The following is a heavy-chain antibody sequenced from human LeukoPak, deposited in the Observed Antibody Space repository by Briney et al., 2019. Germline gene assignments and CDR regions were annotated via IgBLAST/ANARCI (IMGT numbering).Heavy chain of an antibody. CDR2: ISAYNGNT. J-gene: IGHJ4*02. D-gene: IGHD6-13*01. CDR3: ARVEFMAAAGTRRPVSSCFDY. CDR1: GYTFTRYG. V-gene: IGHV1-18*01. Sequence: ASVKVSCKASGYTFTRYGISWVRQAPGQGLEGMGWISAYNGNTNYAQKLQGRVTMTTDTSTSTAYMELRSLRSDDTAVYYCARVEFMAAAGTRRPVSSCFDYWGQGTLVTVSS.